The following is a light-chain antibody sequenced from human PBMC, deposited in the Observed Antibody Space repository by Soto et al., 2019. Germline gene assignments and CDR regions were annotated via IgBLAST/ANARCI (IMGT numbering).Light chain of an antibody. CDR2: AAS. Sequence: EILVTLAPSSLSSPLLDRGTINFLASQSISSYLNWYQQKPGKAPKLLIYAASSLQSGVPSRFSGSGSGTDFTLTISRLQPEDFATYYCQQSYSQTLRFGQGALLEIK. CDR1: QSISSY. V-gene: IGKV1-39*01. J-gene: IGKJ5*01. CDR3: QQSYSQTLR.